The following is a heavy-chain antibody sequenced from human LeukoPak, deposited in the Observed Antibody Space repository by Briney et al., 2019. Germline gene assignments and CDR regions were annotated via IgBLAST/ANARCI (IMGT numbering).Heavy chain of an antibody. CDR2: ISYDGSNK. J-gene: IGHJ6*02. CDR3: AKEYCSGGSCYNLYYYYGMDV. Sequence: GGSLRLSCAASGFTFSSYAMHWVRQAPGKGLEWVAVISYDGSNKYYADSVKGRFTISRDNSKNTLYLQMNSLRAEDTAVYYCAKEYCSGGSCYNLYYYYGMDVWGQGTTVTVSS. CDR1: GFTFSSYA. D-gene: IGHD2-15*01. V-gene: IGHV3-30*04.